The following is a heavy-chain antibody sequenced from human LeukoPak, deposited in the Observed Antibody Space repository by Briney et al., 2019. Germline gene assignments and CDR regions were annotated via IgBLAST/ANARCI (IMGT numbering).Heavy chain of an antibody. J-gene: IGHJ4*02. CDR2: IYHSGST. CDR1: GGSISSSNW. CDR3: ARVSDVIRGVDFDY. Sequence: SETLSLTCAVSGGSISSSNWWSWVRQPPGKGLEWIGEIYHSGSTNYNPSLKSRVTISVDTSKNQFSLKLSSVTAADTAVYYCARVSDVIRGVDFDYWGQGTLDTVSS. D-gene: IGHD3-10*01. V-gene: IGHV4-4*02.